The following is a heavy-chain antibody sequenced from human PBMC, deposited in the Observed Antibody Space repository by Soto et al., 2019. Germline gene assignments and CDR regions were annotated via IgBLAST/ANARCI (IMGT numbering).Heavy chain of an antibody. V-gene: IGHV3-23*01. J-gene: IGHJ5*02. CDR1: GFTFSSYA. D-gene: IGHD3-10*01. Sequence: EVQLLESGGGLVQPGGSLRLSCAASGFTFSSYAMTWVRQAPGKGLEWVSAISGGGGNTYYADSVKGRFTISRDISKNRLYVQMNSLRGDETAVYYCARGYGCAWGPFDPWGGGTVVSVS. CDR2: ISGGGGNT. CDR3: ARGYGCAWGPFDP.